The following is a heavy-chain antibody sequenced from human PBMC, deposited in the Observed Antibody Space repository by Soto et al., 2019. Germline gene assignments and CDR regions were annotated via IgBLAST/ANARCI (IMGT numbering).Heavy chain of an antibody. CDR2: ISAYNGNT. CDR1: GYTFTNFG. CDR3: ARAWVVVTAPDY. J-gene: IGHJ4*02. Sequence: ASVKVSCKASGYTFTNFGISWVRQAPGQGLEWMGWISAYNGNTNYAQNFQGRVTMTTDTSTSTAYMELRSLRSEDTAVYYCARAWVVVTAPDYWGQGTLVTVSS. V-gene: IGHV1-18*01. D-gene: IGHD2-21*02.